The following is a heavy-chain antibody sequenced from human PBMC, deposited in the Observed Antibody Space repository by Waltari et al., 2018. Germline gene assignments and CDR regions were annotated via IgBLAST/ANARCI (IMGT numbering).Heavy chain of an antibody. CDR2: INHSGST. J-gene: IGHJ4*02. D-gene: IGHD4-4*01. Sequence: QVQLQQWGAGLLKPSETLSLTCAVYGGSFSGYYWSWIRQPPGKGREWVGEINHSGSTRDNPALKSRVTISVDTSKNQFSLKLSSVTAADTAVYYCASSSRTTVGTYFDYWGQGTLVTVSS. CDR1: GGSFSGYY. CDR3: ASSSRTTVGTYFDY. V-gene: IGHV4-34*01.